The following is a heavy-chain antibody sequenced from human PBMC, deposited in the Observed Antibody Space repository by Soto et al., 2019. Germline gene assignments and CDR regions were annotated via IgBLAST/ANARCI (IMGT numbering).Heavy chain of an antibody. CDR3: ASDVTMGEIAVAGTSGFDY. J-gene: IGHJ4*02. CDR1: GGTFSSYA. D-gene: IGHD6-19*01. Sequence: QVQLVQSGAEVKKPGSSVKVSCKASGGTFSSYAISWVRQAPGQGLEWMGGIIPIFGTANYAQKFQGRVTITADESTSTAYMELSSLRSEDTAVYYCASDVTMGEIAVAGTSGFDYWGQGTLVTVSS. CDR2: IIPIFGTA. V-gene: IGHV1-69*01.